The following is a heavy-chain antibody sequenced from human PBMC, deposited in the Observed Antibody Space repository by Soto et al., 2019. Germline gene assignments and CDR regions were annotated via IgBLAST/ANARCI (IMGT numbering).Heavy chain of an antibody. V-gene: IGHV1-69*05. D-gene: IGHD5-12*01. CDR2: IIPIFGTA. J-gene: IGHJ6*02. CDR3: ASGEDSGYEGYGMDV. Sequence: GASVKVSCKASGGTFSSYAISWVRQAPGQGLEWMGGIIPIFGTANYAQKFQGRVTMTRDTSTSTVYMELSSLRSEDTAVYYCASGEDSGYEGYGMDVWGQGTTVTVSS. CDR1: GGTFSSYA.